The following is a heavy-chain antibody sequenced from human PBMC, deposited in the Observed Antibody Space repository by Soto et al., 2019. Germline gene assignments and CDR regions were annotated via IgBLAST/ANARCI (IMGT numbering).Heavy chain of an antibody. V-gene: IGHV1-18*01. Sequence: ASVKVSCKASGYTFTSCGISWVRQAPGQGLEWMGWISGYNGNTMYAQKVQGRVTMTTDTSTSTVYMELRSLRSDDTALYYCARDGIAARPTPDYWGQGTLVTVSS. CDR3: ARDGIAARPTPDY. CDR1: GYTFTSCG. CDR2: ISGYNGNT. D-gene: IGHD6-6*01. J-gene: IGHJ4*02.